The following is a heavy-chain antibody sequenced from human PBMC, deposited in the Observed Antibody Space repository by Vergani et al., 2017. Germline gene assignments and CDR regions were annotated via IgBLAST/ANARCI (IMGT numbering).Heavy chain of an antibody. Sequence: QLQLQESGPGLVKPSETLSLTCTVSGGSITYGAFYWGWIRQSPGKGLEWIGSIYYSENKFYNPSLESRVTLSIDTTKTQFSQKLKSVTAADTAVYYCARCFRDEGMIYGGTVENWFDPWGQGTLVTVSS. J-gene: IGHJ5*02. CDR2: IYYSENK. CDR3: ARCFRDEGMIYGGTVENWFDP. V-gene: IGHV4-39*01. CDR1: GGSITYGAFY. D-gene: IGHD3-22*01.